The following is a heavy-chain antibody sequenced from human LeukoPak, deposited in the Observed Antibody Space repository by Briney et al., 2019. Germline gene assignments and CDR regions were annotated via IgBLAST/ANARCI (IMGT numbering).Heavy chain of an antibody. V-gene: IGHV5-51*01. CDR2: IYPGDSDT. D-gene: IGHD3-3*01. CDR1: GYSFTSYW. Sequence: NRGESLKISCKGSGYSFTSYWIGWVRQMPGKGLEWMGFIYPGDSDTRYSPSFQGQVTISADKSISTAYLQWSSLKASDTAMYYCARLPRDYDFWSGYSHLDYWGQGTLVTVSS. J-gene: IGHJ4*02. CDR3: ARLPRDYDFWSGYSHLDY.